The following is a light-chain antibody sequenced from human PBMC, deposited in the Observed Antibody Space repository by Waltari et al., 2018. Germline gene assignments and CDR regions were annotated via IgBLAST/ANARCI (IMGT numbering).Light chain of an antibody. Sequence: QSVLTQPPSASGTPGQRVTISCSGSSSDVGSNIVSWYQHLPGTAPKLHIHSNNQRPSGVPDRFSGSKYGTSASLAISGLQSEDEADYYCAAWDDSLNGYVFGTGTKVTVL. CDR1: SSDVGSNI. J-gene: IGLJ1*01. CDR2: SNN. CDR3: AAWDDSLNGYV. V-gene: IGLV1-44*01.